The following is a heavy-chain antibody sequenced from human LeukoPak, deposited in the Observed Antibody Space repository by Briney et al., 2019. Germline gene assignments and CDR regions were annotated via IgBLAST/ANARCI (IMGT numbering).Heavy chain of an antibody. CDR2: IVVGSGNT. V-gene: IGHV1-58*01. D-gene: IGHD6-19*01. J-gene: IGHJ4*02. CDR1: GFTFTSSA. CDR3: AADVPGIAVAGTSNFDY. Sequence: ASVKVSCKASGFTFTSSAVQWVRQARGQRLEWIGWIVVGSGNTNYAQKFQERVTITRDMSTSTAYMELSSLRSEDTAVYYCAADVPGIAVAGTSNFDYWGQGTLVTVSS.